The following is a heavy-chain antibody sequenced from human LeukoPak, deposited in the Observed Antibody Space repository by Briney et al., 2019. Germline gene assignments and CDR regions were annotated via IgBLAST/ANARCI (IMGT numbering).Heavy chain of an antibody. Sequence: EASVKVSCKASGYTFTSYGISWVRQAPGQGLEWMGWISAYNGNTNYAQKLQGRVTMTTDTSTSTAYMELSRLRSDDTAVYYCARANPLYCSSTTCLFDYWGQGTLVTVSS. CDR3: ARANPLYCSSTTCLFDY. CDR1: GYTFTSYG. CDR2: ISAYNGNT. D-gene: IGHD2-2*01. V-gene: IGHV1-18*04. J-gene: IGHJ4*02.